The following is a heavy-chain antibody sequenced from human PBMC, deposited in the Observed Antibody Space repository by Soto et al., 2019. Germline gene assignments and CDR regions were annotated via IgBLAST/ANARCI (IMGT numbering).Heavy chain of an antibody. CDR1: GDSVSSNSAA. Sequence: QTLSLTCAISGDSVSSNSAAWNWIRQSPSRGLEWLGRTYFRSQWYNDFALSVKSRITITPDTSKNQFSLQLNSVTPEDTAVYYCERAGGGRNWYLSGDRYYFDGMDVWG. J-gene: IGHJ6*02. D-gene: IGHD6-13*01. CDR3: ERAGGGRNWYLSGDRYYFDGMDV. V-gene: IGHV6-1*01. CDR2: TYFRSQWYN.